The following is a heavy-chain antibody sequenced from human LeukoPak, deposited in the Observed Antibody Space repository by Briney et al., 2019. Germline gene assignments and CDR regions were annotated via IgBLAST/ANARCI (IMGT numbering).Heavy chain of an antibody. V-gene: IGHV4-39*01. CDR1: GGSISSSSYY. CDR3: ASRGITTGDY. CDR2: IYYSGST. D-gene: IGHD3-22*01. Sequence: SETLSLTCTVSGGSISSSSYYWGWIRQPRGKGLEWIGSIYYSGSTYYNPSLKSRVTISVDTSKNQFSLKLSSVTAADTAVYYCASRGITTGDYWGQGTLVTVSS. J-gene: IGHJ4*02.